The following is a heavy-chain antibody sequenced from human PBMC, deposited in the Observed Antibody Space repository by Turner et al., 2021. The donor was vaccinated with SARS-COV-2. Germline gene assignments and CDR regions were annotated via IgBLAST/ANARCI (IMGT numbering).Heavy chain of an antibody. Sequence: ELQLVESWGGLVQPGGSLRLSCAASGFTFTNHWIGWVRQAPGEGLEWVAIISQDGSQKNYVDSLRGRFTISRDNAKQSLYLQMNSLRADDTAVYYCARDSGYYRFDFWGQGTLVTVSS. CDR1: GFTFTNHW. CDR2: ISQDGSQK. J-gene: IGHJ4*02. CDR3: ARDSGYYRFDF. D-gene: IGHD3-22*01. V-gene: IGHV3-7*03.